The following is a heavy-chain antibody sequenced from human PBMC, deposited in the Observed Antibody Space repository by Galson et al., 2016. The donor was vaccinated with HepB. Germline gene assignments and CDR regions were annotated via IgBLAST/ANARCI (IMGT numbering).Heavy chain of an antibody. CDR3: ARASGNTFSRFDY. V-gene: IGHV3-7*04. J-gene: IGHJ4*02. Sequence: SLRLSCAASGFTFSNYWMSWVRQAPGKGLEWVANTKQDGSEKYYVDSVKGRFTISRDSAKSSLYLQMNSLRADDTAVYYCARASGNTFSRFDYWGQGTLVTVSA. D-gene: IGHD1-26*01. CDR1: GFTFSNYW. CDR2: TKQDGSEK.